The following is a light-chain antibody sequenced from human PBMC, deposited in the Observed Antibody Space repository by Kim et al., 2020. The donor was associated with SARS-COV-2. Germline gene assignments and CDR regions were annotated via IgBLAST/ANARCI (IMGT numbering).Light chain of an antibody. CDR1: QGISSW. J-gene: IGKJ2*01. V-gene: IGKV1-12*01. CDR2: AAS. CDR3: QQVNNFPYT. Sequence: SAPVGDRVTITCRASQGISSWLVWYQQKPGKAPKLLIYAASTLQSGVPSRFSGSGSGTDFTLTISSLQPEDSATYFCQQVNNFPYTFGQGTKLEI.